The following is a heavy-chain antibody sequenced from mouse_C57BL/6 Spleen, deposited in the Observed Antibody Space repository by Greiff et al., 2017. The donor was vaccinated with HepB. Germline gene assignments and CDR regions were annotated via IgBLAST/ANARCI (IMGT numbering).Heavy chain of an antibody. CDR1: GYTFTSYW. CDR3: ARGWNDYGYFDY. CDR2: IDPSDSYT. Sequence: QVQLQQPGAELVMPGASVKLSCKASGYTFTSYWMHWVKQRPGQGLEWIGEIDPSDSYTNYNQKFKGKSTLTVDKSSSTAYMQLSSLTSEDSAVYYCARGWNDYGYFDYWGQGTTLTVSS. D-gene: IGHD2-4*01. J-gene: IGHJ2*01. V-gene: IGHV1-69*01.